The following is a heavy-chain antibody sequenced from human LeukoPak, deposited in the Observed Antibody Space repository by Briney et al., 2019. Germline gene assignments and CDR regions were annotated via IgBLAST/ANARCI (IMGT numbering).Heavy chain of an antibody. Sequence: PGGSLRLSCTASGFTFGDYAVSWVRQAPGKGLEWVTFIRSSSYGGTTEYAASVEGRFTISRDDSKSIAYLQMNSLKTEDTAVYYCTRGLYYDSSGYLYYFDYWGQGTLVTVSS. CDR2: IRSSSYGGTT. CDR3: TRGLYYDSSGYLYYFDY. J-gene: IGHJ4*02. CDR1: GFTFGDYA. V-gene: IGHV3-49*04. D-gene: IGHD3-22*01.